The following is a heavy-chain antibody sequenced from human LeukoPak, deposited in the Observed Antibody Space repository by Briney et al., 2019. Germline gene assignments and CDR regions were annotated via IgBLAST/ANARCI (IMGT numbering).Heavy chain of an antibody. V-gene: IGHV1-69*05. CDR2: IIPIFGTA. CDR1: GGTFSSCA. J-gene: IGHJ6*04. CDR3: ARGTEAGIAAAGTLGGMDV. Sequence: SVKVSCKASGGTFSSCAISWVRQAPGQGLEWMGRIIPIFGTANYAQKSQGRVTITTDESTSTAYMELSSLRSEATAVYYCARGTEAGIAAAGTLGGMDVWGKGTTVTVSS. D-gene: IGHD6-13*01.